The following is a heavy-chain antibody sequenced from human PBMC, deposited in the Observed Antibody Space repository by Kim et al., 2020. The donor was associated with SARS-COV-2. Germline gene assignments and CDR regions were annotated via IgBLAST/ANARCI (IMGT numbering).Heavy chain of an antibody. CDR3: AKAPIVEVPAAKTWFDP. CDR1: GLTFNRYG. D-gene: IGHD2-2*01. Sequence: SLRLSCAASGLTFNRYGMHWVRQAPGKGLEWVAAVLYDGSNEYYADSVKGRFTISRDNSKSTLYLQMNSLRAEDTAVYYCAKAPIVEVPAAKTWFDPWGQGTLVTVSS. CDR2: VLYDGSNE. V-gene: IGHV3-30*18. J-gene: IGHJ5*02.